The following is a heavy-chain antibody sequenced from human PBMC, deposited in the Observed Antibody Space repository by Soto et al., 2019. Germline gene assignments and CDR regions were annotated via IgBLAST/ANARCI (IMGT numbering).Heavy chain of an antibody. D-gene: IGHD2-2*01. CDR3: ARVPNRYCIITSCYDYYDVKSV. CDR1: GFTFSSYS. J-gene: IGHJ6*02. CDR2: ISSSSSTI. Sequence: GGSLRLSCAASGFTFSSYSMNWVRQAPGKGLEWVSYISSSSSTIYYADSVKGRFTISRDNAKNSLYLQMNSLRDEDTAVYYCARVPNRYCIITSCYDYYDVKSVWSRRTTVIGSS. V-gene: IGHV3-48*02.